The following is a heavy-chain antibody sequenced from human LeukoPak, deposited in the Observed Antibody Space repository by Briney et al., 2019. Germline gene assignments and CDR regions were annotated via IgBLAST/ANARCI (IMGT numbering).Heavy chain of an antibody. CDR1: GVSISGYC. CDR2: IYERGGN. J-gene: IGHJ4*02. CDR3: ARQDGYSGYDGGFDS. V-gene: IGHV4-59*08. Sequence: SESLSLTCTLSGVSISGYCWRWVWQPPRKGLEWIWNIYERGGNKYSTSLKSRVTISVDTSKNQFSMKLSSVTAADTAVYYCARQDGYSGYDGGFDSWGQGTLVTVSS. D-gene: IGHD5-12*01.